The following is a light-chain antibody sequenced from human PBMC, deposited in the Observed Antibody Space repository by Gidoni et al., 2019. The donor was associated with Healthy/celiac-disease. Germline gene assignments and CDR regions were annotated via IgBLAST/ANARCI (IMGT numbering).Light chain of an antibody. J-gene: IGKJ4*01. V-gene: IGKV3-11*01. CDR1: QSVSSY. CDR3: QQRRNWPPVRLT. Sequence: EIVLTQSPATLSLSPGERATLSCRASQSVSSYLAWYQQKPGQAPRLLIYDASNRATGIPARFSGSGSGTDFTLTISSLEPEDFAVYYCQQRRNWPPVRLTFGGGTKVEIK. CDR2: DAS.